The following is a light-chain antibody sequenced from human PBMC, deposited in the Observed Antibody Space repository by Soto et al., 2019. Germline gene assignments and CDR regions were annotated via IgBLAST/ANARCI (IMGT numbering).Light chain of an antibody. V-gene: IGKV3-15*01. Sequence: EIVMTQSPASLSVSPGERATLSCRASQSVSSKLAWYQQKPGQAPRLLIYGASTRSTGIPARFSGSGSGTEFILTISSLQSEDFAVYYCQQYNNWPPTFVQGTKVEIK. CDR2: GAS. CDR3: QQYNNWPPT. CDR1: QSVSSK. J-gene: IGKJ1*01.